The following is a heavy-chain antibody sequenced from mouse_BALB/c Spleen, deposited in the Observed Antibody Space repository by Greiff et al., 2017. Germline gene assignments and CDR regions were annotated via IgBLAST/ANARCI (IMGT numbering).Heavy chain of an antibody. Sequence: EVHLVESGGDLVKPGGSLKLSCAASGFTFSSYGMSWVRQTPDKRLEWVATISSGGSYTYYPDSVKGRFTISRDNAKNTLYLQMSSLKSEDTAMYYCARHDRYDPLYAMDYWGQGTSVTVSS. D-gene: IGHD2-14*01. CDR3: ARHDRYDPLYAMDY. J-gene: IGHJ4*01. CDR1: GFTFSSYG. CDR2: ISSGGSYT. V-gene: IGHV5-6*01.